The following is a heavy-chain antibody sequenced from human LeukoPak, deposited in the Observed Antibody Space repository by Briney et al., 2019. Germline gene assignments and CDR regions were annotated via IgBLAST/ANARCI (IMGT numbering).Heavy chain of an antibody. CDR3: ARPSMPGIAAAGGAFDI. J-gene: IGHJ3*02. Sequence: GASVKVSCKASGYTFTSYGISWVRQAPGQGLEWRGWISAYNGNTNYAQKLQGRVTMTTDTSTSTAYMELRSLRSDDTAVYYCARPSMPGIAAAGGAFDIWGQGTMVTVSS. CDR1: GYTFTSYG. V-gene: IGHV1-18*01. D-gene: IGHD6-13*01. CDR2: ISAYNGNT.